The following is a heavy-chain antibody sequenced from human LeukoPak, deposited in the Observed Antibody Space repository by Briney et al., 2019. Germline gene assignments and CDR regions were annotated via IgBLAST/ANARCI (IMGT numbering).Heavy chain of an antibody. CDR1: GDSVSSNSAA. CDR2: TYYRSKWLT. Sequence: SQTLSLTCAISGDSVSSNSAAWTRIRQSPSRGLEWLGRTYYRSKWLTDYAVSVKSRITINAGTSKNQFSLQLNSVTPEDTAVYYCTRKGTVTTPFDYWGQGILVTVSS. J-gene: IGHJ4*02. CDR3: TRKGTVTTPFDY. V-gene: IGHV6-1*01. D-gene: IGHD4-11*01.